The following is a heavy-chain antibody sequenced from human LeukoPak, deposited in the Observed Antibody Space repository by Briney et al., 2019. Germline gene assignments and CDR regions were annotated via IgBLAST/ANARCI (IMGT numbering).Heavy chain of an antibody. CDR1: GFTFSNYN. V-gene: IGHV3-21*01. Sequence: PGGSLRPSCAASGFTFSNYNMNWVRQAPGKGLEWVSSISSSSSYIYYADSVKGRFTISRDNAENSLYLQMNSLRAEDTAVYYCARGGCSGGSCYGYFDYWGQGTLVTVSS. J-gene: IGHJ4*02. CDR3: ARGGCSGGSCYGYFDY. CDR2: ISSSSSYI. D-gene: IGHD2-15*01.